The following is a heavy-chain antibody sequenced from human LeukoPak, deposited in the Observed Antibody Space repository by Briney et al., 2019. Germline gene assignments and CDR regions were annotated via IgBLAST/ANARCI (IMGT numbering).Heavy chain of an antibody. D-gene: IGHD1-1*01. J-gene: IGHJ1*01. Sequence: ASVKVSCKASGYTFTSYYMHWVRQAPGQGLEWMGIINPSGGSTSYAQKFQGRVTMTRDTSTSTVYMELSSLGSEDTAVYYCASSGTAAEYFQHWGQGTLVTVSS. CDR3: ASSGTAAEYFQH. CDR1: GYTFTSYY. CDR2: INPSGGST. V-gene: IGHV1-46*01.